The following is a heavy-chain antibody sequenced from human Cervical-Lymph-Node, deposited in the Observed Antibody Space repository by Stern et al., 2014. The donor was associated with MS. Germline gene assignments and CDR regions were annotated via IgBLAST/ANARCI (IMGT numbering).Heavy chain of an antibody. CDR1: GYTFNGYY. Sequence: VQLVQSGAEVKKPGASVKVSCKASGYTFNGYYMHWVRQAPGQGLEWIGWINPNTGGTKYAPKFKGRVIITRDTSHTTPLLELSRLRSDDTAVYYCAREKAGSYYGMDVWGQGTTVTVSS. CDR3: AREKAGSYYGMDV. D-gene: IGHD1-26*01. J-gene: IGHJ6*02. V-gene: IGHV1-2*02. CDR2: INPNTGGT.